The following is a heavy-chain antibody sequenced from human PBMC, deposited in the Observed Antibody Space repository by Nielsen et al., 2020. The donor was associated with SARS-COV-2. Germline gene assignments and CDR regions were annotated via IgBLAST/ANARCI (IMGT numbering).Heavy chain of an antibody. CDR1: GGTFSSYA. J-gene: IGHJ6*03. CDR3: ARVRFGDGYNYYYSYYMDV. D-gene: IGHD5-24*01. Sequence: ASVKVSCKASGGTFSSYAISWVRQAPGQGLEWMGWISAYNGDTNYAQKLQGRVTMTTDTSTSTAYMDLRSLRSDDTAVYYCARVRFGDGYNYYYSYYMDVWGKGTTITVSS. V-gene: IGHV1-18*01. CDR2: ISAYNGDT.